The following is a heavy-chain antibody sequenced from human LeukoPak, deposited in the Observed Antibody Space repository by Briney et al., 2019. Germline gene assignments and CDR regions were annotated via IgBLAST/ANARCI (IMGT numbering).Heavy chain of an antibody. CDR3: AKDLVYYDILTGLDY. CDR1: GFTFSSYG. V-gene: IGHV3-30*02. D-gene: IGHD3-9*01. Sequence: GGSLRLSCAASGFTFSSYGMHWVRQAPGKGLEWVAFIRYDGSNKYYADSVKGRFTISRDNSKNTLYLQMNSLRAEDTAVYYCAKDLVYYDILTGLDYWGQGTLVTVSS. J-gene: IGHJ4*02. CDR2: IRYDGSNK.